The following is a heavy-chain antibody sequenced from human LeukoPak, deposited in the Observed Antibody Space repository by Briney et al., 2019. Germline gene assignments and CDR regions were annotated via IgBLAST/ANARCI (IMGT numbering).Heavy chain of an antibody. CDR2: ISAYNGNT. J-gene: IGHJ4*02. CDR1: GYTFTSYG. V-gene: IGHV1-18*01. CDR3: ARVVTYYGSGSYSDY. D-gene: IGHD3-10*01. Sequence: ASVKVSCKASGYTFTSYGISWVRQASGQGLEWMGWISAYNGNTNYAQKLQGRVTMTTDTSTSTAYMELRSLRSDDTAVYCCARVVTYYGSGSYSDYWGQGTLVTVSS.